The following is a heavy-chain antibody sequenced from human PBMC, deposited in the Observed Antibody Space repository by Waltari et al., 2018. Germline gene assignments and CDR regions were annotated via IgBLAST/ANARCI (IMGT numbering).Heavy chain of an antibody. D-gene: IGHD5-12*01. CDR2: ISATSSYI. CDR3: ARELDTVATNQP. V-gene: IGHV3-21*01. Sequence: EVPLVESGGGLVKPGGSLRLSCAASGITFHTYTMNWVRQAPGKGLEWVSSISATSSYIYYSDSVRGRFTISRDNAKNSLYLQMNGLRVEDTAVYYCARELDTVATNQPWGQGTLVTVSS. CDR1: GITFHTYT. J-gene: IGHJ5*02.